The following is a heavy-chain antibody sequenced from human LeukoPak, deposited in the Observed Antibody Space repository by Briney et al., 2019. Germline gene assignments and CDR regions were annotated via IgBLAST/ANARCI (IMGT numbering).Heavy chain of an antibody. V-gene: IGHV4-39*07. Sequence: SETLSLTCTVSGGSISSSSYYWGWIRQPPGKGLEWIGSIYYSGSTYYNPSLKSRVTISVDTSKNQFSLKLSSVTAADTAVYYCASNARTSAFDIWGQGTMVTVSS. CDR3: ASNARTSAFDI. CDR2: IYYSGST. CDR1: GGSISSSSYY. D-gene: IGHD6-6*01. J-gene: IGHJ3*02.